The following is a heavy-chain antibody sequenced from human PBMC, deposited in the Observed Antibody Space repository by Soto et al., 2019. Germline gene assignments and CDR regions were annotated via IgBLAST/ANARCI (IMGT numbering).Heavy chain of an antibody. D-gene: IGHD3-22*01. CDR2: VHPDSGGT. CDR1: GYIFTDHL. J-gene: IGHJ4*02. Sequence: QVQLVQSGAEVREAGAAVRVSCKTSGYIFTDHLIHWVRQSPGQGLQWVGWVHPDSGGTNVAQAFQDRVTMTADTSITTVYMDLARLRPDDTAIFYCARGAQGFFPVSGIYFYFDHWGQGTPVTVSS. CDR3: ARGAQGFFPVSGIYFYFDH. V-gene: IGHV1-2*02.